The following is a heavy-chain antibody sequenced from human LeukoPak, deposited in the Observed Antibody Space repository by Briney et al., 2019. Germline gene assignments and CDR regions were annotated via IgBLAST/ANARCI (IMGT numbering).Heavy chain of an antibody. CDR2: ISSSSSTI. CDR1: GFTFSKAY. Sequence: GGSLRLSCAASGFTFSKAYMNWVRQAPGKGLEWVSYISSSSSTIYYADSVKGRFTISRDNAKNSLYLQMNSLRAEDTAVYYCARKGDYWGQGTLVTVSS. V-gene: IGHV3-48*04. J-gene: IGHJ4*02. CDR3: ARKGDY.